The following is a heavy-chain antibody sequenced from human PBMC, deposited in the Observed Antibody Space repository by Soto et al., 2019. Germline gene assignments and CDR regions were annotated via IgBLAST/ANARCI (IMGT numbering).Heavy chain of an antibody. D-gene: IGHD2-15*01. Sequence: QVQLVQSGAEVKKPGSSVKVSCKASGGTFSSCAISWVRQAPGQGLEWMGGIIPIFGTANYAQKFQGRVTITADESTSTAYMELSSLRSEDTAVYYCASYCSGGSCYPYYYYGMDVWGQGTTVTVSS. J-gene: IGHJ6*02. V-gene: IGHV1-69*01. CDR2: IIPIFGTA. CDR3: ASYCSGGSCYPYYYYGMDV. CDR1: GGTFSSCA.